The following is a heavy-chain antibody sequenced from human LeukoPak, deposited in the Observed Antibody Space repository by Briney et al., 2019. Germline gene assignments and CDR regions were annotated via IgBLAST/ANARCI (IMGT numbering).Heavy chain of an antibody. CDR3: ARGGGYSYGFRYYFDY. J-gene: IGHJ4*02. CDR1: GFTFSSYG. D-gene: IGHD5-18*01. Sequence: PGGSLRLSCAASGFTFSSYGMHWARQAPGKGLEWVAVIWYDGSNKYYADSVKGRFTISRDNSKNTLYLQMNSLRAEDTAVYYCARGGGYSYGFRYYFDYWGQETLVTVSS. V-gene: IGHV3-33*01. CDR2: IWYDGSNK.